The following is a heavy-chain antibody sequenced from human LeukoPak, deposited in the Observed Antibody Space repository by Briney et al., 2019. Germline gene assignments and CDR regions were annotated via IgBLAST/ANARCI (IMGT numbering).Heavy chain of an antibody. CDR1: GFTFSSYW. Sequence: GGSLRLSCAASGFTFSSYWMHWVRQAPGKGLEWVSYISSSGSTIYYADSVKGRFTISRDNAKNSLYLQMNSLRAEDMAVYYCAELGITMIGGVWGKGTTVTISS. V-gene: IGHV3-48*04. D-gene: IGHD3-10*02. CDR2: ISSSGSTI. J-gene: IGHJ6*04. CDR3: AELGITMIGGV.